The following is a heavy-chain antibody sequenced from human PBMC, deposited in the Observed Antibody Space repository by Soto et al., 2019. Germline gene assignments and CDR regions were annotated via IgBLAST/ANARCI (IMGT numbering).Heavy chain of an antibody. V-gene: IGHV3-23*01. D-gene: IGHD4-17*01. CDR3: AKDLQYGDYYFDY. CDR2: ISGSGGST. J-gene: IGHJ4*02. CDR1: GFTFSSYA. Sequence: EVQLLESGGGLVQPGGSLRLSCAASGFTFSSYAMSWVRQAPGKGLEWVSAISGSGGSTYYADSVKGRFTISRDKSKNTLYLQMKRLRAEDTAVYYCAKDLQYGDYYFDYWGQGTLVTVSS.